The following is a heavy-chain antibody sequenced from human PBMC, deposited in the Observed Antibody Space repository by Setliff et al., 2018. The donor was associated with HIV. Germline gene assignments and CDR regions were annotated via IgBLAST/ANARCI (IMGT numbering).Heavy chain of an antibody. CDR3: ARHEAVTTIFRSFRNAFDI. CDR1: GRSPSGYY. Sequence: KPSETLSLTCAVYGRSPSGYYWSWIRQHPGKGLEWIGYIYYSGRTYYNPSLKSRVAISLDTSKNQFSLKLSSVTAADTAVYYCARHEAVTTIFRSFRNAFDIWGQGTMVTVSS. CDR2: IYYSGRT. J-gene: IGHJ3*02. V-gene: IGHV4-31*11. D-gene: IGHD4-17*01.